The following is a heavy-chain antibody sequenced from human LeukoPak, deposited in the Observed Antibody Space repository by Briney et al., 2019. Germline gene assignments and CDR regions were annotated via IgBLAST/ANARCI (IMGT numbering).Heavy chain of an antibody. CDR1: GFTFSSYA. Sequence: PGGSLRLSCAASGFTFSSYAMHWVRQAPGKGLEWVAVISYDGSNKYYADSVKGRFTISRDNSKNTLYLQMNSLRAEGTAVYYCTSIDYWGQGTQVAVTS. CDR3: TSIDY. J-gene: IGHJ4*02. V-gene: IGHV3-30*04. CDR2: ISYDGSNK. D-gene: IGHD2/OR15-2a*01.